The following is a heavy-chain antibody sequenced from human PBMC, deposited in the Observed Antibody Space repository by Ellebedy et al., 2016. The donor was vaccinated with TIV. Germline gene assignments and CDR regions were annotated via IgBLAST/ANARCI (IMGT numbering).Heavy chain of an antibody. CDR3: TSPAVGHTTGCCRYYFDY. V-gene: IGHV3-23*01. D-gene: IGHD1-1*01. CDR1: GFTFSSYA. J-gene: IGHJ4*02. CDR2: ISGTGDST. Sequence: PGGSLRLSCAASGFTFSSYAMGWVRQAPGRGLEWVSPISGTGDSTSYADSVEGRFTVSRDTSRSTLFLQMNSLRAEDMAVYYCTSPAVGHTTGCCRYYFDYWGLGTLVTVSS.